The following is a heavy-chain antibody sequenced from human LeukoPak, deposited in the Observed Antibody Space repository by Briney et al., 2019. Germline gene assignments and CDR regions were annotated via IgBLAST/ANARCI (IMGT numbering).Heavy chain of an antibody. J-gene: IGHJ3*02. V-gene: IGHV4-59*01. Sequence: SQTLSLTCTVSGASISFSYWSWIRQPPGKGLEWIGYIYYSGSTNYNPSLKSRVTMSIDTSKNQFSLNLNSVTAADTAVYYCALDSSGWSDDSFDIWGHGTMVTVSS. CDR3: ALDSSGWSDDSFDI. D-gene: IGHD6-13*01. CDR1: GASISFSY. CDR2: IYYSGST.